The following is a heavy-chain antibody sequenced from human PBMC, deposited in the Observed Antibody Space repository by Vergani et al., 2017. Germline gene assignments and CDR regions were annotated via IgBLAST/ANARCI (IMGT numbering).Heavy chain of an antibody. CDR3: ARYNLGSSWTDYYYYGMDV. D-gene: IGHD6-13*01. CDR1: GYTFTSYG. V-gene: IGHV1-18*04. J-gene: IGHJ6*02. CDR2: ISGYNGNT. Sequence: QVQLVQSGAEVKKPGASVKVSCKASGYTFTSYGISWVRQAPGQGLEWMGWISGYNGNTNYAQKLQGRVTMTTDTSTSTAYMELRSLRSDDTAVYYCARYNLGSSWTDYYYYGMDVWGQGTTVTVSS.